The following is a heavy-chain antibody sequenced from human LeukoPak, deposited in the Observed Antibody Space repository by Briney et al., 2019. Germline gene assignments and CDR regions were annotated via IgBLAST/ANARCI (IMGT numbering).Heavy chain of an antibody. D-gene: IGHD6-19*01. V-gene: IGHV3-49*04. CDR3: TTVGGAVAAPTYYYYGMDV. J-gene: IGHJ6*02. CDR1: GFTFGDYA. Sequence: PGGSLRLSCTASGFTFGDYAMSWVRQAPGKGLEWVGFIRSKAYGGTTEYAASVKGRFTISRDDSKGIAYLQMNSLKTEDTAVYYCTTVGGAVAAPTYYYYGMDVWGQGTTVTVSS. CDR2: IRSKAYGGTT.